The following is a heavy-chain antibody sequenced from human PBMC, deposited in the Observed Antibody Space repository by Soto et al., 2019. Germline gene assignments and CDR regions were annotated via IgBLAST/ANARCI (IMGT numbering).Heavy chain of an antibody. J-gene: IGHJ5*02. V-gene: IGHV4-31*03. Sequence: SETLSLTCTVSGGSISSGGYYWSWIRQHPGKGLEWIGYIYYSGSTYCNPSLKSRVTISVDTSKNQFSLKLSSVTAADTAVYYCARAFNPDALNWFDPWGQGTLVTVSS. CDR1: GGSISSGGYY. CDR2: IYYSGST. D-gene: IGHD3-16*01. CDR3: ARAFNPDALNWFDP.